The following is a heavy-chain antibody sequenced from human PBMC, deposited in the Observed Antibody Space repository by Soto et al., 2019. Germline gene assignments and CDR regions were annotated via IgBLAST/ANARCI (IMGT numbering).Heavy chain of an antibody. CDR1: GGSISSGDYY. CDR3: ASDGSGSYYNEYYGMDV. V-gene: IGHV4-30-4*01. Sequence: PSETLSLTCTVSGGSISSGDYYWSWIRQPPGNGLEWIGYIYYSGSTYYNPSLKSRVTISVDTSKNQFSLKLSSVTAADTAVYYCASDGSGSYYNEYYGMDVWGQGTTVTVSS. D-gene: IGHD3-10*01. J-gene: IGHJ6*02. CDR2: IYYSGST.